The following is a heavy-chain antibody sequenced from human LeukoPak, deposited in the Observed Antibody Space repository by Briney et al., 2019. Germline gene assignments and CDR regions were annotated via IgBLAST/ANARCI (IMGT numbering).Heavy chain of an antibody. V-gene: IGHV3-30-3*01. J-gene: IGHJ4*02. CDR2: ISYDGSNK. CDR3: AREKPNSESWSVYPPLDL. CDR1: GFTFSSYA. D-gene: IGHD3-3*01. Sequence: GGSLRLSCAASGFTFSSYAMHWVRQAPGKGLEWVAVISYDGSNKYYADSLKGRFTISRDNANNSLYLQMDSLRVEDTAVYYCAREKPNSESWSVYPPLDLWGQGTLVTVSA.